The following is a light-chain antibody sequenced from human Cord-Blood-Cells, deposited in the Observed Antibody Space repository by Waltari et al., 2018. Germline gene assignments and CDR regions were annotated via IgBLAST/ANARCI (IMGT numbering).Light chain of an antibody. Sequence: DIQLTQSPSFLSASVVDIVTITCRASQGISSYLAWYQQKPGKAPKLLIYAASTLQSGVPSRFSGSGSGTEFTLTISSLQPEDFATYYCQQLNSYPITFGQGTRLEIK. CDR2: AAS. CDR1: QGISSY. J-gene: IGKJ5*01. V-gene: IGKV1-9*01. CDR3: QQLNSYPIT.